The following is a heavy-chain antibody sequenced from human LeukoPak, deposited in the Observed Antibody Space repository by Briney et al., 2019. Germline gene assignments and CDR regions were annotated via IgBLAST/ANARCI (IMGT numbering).Heavy chain of an antibody. Sequence: PSQTLSLTCTVSGGSISSGSYYWSWIRQPAGKGLEWIGRIYTSGSTNYNPSLKSRVTMSVDTSKNQFSLNLNSVTAADTAIYYCARGRSYEYGDYDYWGQGMLVTVSS. CDR2: IYTSGST. V-gene: IGHV4-61*02. J-gene: IGHJ4*02. CDR1: GGSISSGSYY. CDR3: ARGRSYEYGDYDY. D-gene: IGHD4-17*01.